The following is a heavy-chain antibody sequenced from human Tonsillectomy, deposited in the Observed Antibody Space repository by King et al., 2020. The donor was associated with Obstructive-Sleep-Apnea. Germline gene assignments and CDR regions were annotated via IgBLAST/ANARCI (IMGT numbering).Heavy chain of an antibody. D-gene: IGHD2-2*01. CDR3: ASDFSGYCSSTTCYAINGMDV. J-gene: IGHJ6*02. CDR1: GFTFSNYA. Sequence: VQLVESGGGVVQPGTPLRLSCAASGFTFSNYAMHWVRQAPGKGLEWVAVISYDGINKYFADSVKGRFTISRDNSKNTLYVQMNSLRAEDTAVYYCASDFSGYCSSTTCYAINGMDVWGQGTTVTVSS. V-gene: IGHV3-30-3*01. CDR2: ISYDGINK.